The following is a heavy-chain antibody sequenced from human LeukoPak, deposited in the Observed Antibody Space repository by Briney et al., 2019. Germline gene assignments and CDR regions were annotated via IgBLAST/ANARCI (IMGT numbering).Heavy chain of an antibody. CDR2: IKQDGSEK. CDR1: GFTFSSYW. J-gene: IGHJ5*02. Sequence: GGSLRLSCAASGFTFSSYWMNWVRQAPGKGLEWVANIKQDGSEKKYVDSVKGRFTISRDNAKNSLYLQMNSLRAEDTAMYYCMTASRSSSWPPPTWGQGTLVTVSS. V-gene: IGHV3-7*01. D-gene: IGHD6-13*01. CDR3: MTASRSSSWPPPT.